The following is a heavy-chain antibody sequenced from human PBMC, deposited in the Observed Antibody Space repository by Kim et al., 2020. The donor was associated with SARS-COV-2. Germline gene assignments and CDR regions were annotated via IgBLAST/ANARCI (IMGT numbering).Heavy chain of an antibody. V-gene: IGHV4-34*01. CDR2: INHSGST. D-gene: IGHD2-2*01. CDR3: ARVMAPRVDSYHNAVDY. Sequence: SETLSLTCAVYGGSFSGYYWSWIRQPPGKGLEWIGEINHSGSTNYNPSLKSRVTISVDTSKNQFSLKLSSVTAADTAVYYCARVMAPRVDSYHNAVDYWGQGTLVTVSS. J-gene: IGHJ4*02. CDR1: GGSFSGYY.